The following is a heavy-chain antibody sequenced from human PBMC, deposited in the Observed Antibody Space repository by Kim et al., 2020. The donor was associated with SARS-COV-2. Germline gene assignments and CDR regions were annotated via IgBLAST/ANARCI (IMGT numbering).Heavy chain of an antibody. Sequence: DYVQGRCTISRDNSKNTPDLQMNSLHAEDTAVYYCARDRNAFDIWGQGTMVTVSS. CDR3: ARDRNAFDI. V-gene: IGHV3-30*07. J-gene: IGHJ3*02.